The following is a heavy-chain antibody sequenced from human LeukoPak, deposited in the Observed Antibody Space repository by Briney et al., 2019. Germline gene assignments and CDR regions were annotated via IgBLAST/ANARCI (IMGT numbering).Heavy chain of an antibody. CDR1: GFAFRDYD. V-gene: IGHV3-13*01. Sequence: GGSLRLSCAASGFAFRDYDMHWVRQTPGRGLEWVSAIGIGDDTHYPDSVKGRFTISRENAKNSLYLQMSSLRDGDTAMYYCVRGGIRVSGIDAFDIWGHGTMVTVSS. CDR2: IGIGDDT. D-gene: IGHD5/OR15-5a*01. CDR3: VRGGIRVSGIDAFDI. J-gene: IGHJ3*02.